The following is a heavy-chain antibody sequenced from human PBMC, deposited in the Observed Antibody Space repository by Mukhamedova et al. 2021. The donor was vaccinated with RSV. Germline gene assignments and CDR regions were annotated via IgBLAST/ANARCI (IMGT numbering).Heavy chain of an antibody. D-gene: IGHD4-17*01. Sequence: VRQAPGQGLEWMGIINPSGGSTSYAQKFQGRVTMTRDTSTSTVYMELSSLRSEDTAVYYCARDRAYGDYVVSAFVIWGQGTMVTV. V-gene: IGHV1-46*01. CDR2: INPSGGST. CDR3: ARDRAYGDYVVSAFVI. J-gene: IGHJ3*02.